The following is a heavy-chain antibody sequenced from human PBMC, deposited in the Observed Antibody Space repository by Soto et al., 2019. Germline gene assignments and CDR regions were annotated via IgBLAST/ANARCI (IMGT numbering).Heavy chain of an antibody. J-gene: IGHJ5*02. D-gene: IGHD6-13*01. Sequence: PGGSLRLSCTGSGLTFGVYTISWVRRAPGKGLEWVGSIRSTVYGATTDQLDSLKGRFTVSRDNSKNMLYLEMHSLRPEDTAVYYCAKDSDSSWFGKGFDPWGQGTPVTVSS. CDR2: IRSTVYGATT. CDR1: GLTFGVYT. CDR3: AKDSDSSWFGKGFDP. V-gene: IGHV3-49*04.